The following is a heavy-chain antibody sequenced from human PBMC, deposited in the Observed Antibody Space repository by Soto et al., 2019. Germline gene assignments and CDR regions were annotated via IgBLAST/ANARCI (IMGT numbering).Heavy chain of an antibody. CDR1: GFTFSTYW. J-gene: IGHJ5*02. V-gene: IGHV3-23*01. CDR2: ISGSGGST. D-gene: IGHD2-2*02. Sequence: LRLSCAASGFTFSTYWMHWIRQVPGKGLEWVSAISGSGGSTYYADSVKGRFTISRDNSKNTLYLQMNSLRAEDTAVYYCAKFGLGCSSISCYTKNNWFDPWGQGTLVTVSS. CDR3: AKFGLGCSSISCYTKNNWFDP.